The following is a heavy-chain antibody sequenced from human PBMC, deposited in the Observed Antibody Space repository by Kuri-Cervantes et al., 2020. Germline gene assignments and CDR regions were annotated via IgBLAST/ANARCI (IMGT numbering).Heavy chain of an antibody. Sequence: GSLRLSCAASGFTFSSYAMSWIRQPPGKGLEWIGSIYYSGSTYYNPSLKSRVTISVDTSKNQFPLKLSSVTAADTAVYYCARDPDIVVVPAAMPVLEYWFDPWGQGTLVTVSS. V-gene: IGHV4-39*06. CDR3: ARDPDIVVVPAAMPVLEYWFDP. CDR2: IYYSGST. J-gene: IGHJ5*02. D-gene: IGHD2-2*01. CDR1: GFTFSSYA.